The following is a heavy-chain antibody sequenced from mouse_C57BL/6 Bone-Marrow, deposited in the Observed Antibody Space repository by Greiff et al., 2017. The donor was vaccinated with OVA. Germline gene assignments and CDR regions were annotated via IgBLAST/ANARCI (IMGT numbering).Heavy chain of an antibody. D-gene: IGHD2-5*01. CDR1: GYTFTDYE. CDR2: IDPETGGT. Sequence: QVHVKQSGAELVRPGASVTLSCKASGYTFTDYEMHWVKQTPVHGLEWIGAIDPETGGTAYNQKFKGKAILTADKSSSTAYLELRSLTSDDSAVYYCTRSYSNYYAIDNWGQGTSVTVSS. J-gene: IGHJ4*01. V-gene: IGHV1-15*01. CDR3: TRSYSNYYAIDN.